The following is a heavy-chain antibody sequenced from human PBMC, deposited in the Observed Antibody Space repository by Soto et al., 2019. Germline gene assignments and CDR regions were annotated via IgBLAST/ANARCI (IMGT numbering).Heavy chain of an antibody. CDR3: ARYSGENWFDP. J-gene: IGHJ5*02. Sequence: SETLSLTCTVSGGSISSYDWSWIRQPPGKGLEWIGYNYYSGSTNYNPSIKSRVTISVDTSKNQFSLKLSSVTAADTAVYYCARYSGENWFDPWGQGTLVTVSS. D-gene: IGHD6-19*01. CDR1: GGSISSYD. V-gene: IGHV4-59*01. CDR2: NYYSGST.